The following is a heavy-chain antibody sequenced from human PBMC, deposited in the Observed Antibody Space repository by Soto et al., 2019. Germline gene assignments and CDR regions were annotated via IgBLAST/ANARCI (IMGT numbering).Heavy chain of an antibody. CDR3: ARKLIVRYYYYYGMDV. CDR1: GCSIIISNW. V-gene: IGHV4-4*02. Sequence: AXSGCSIIISNWCSWGRQPPGKGLELIGEIYHSGSTNYNPSLKSRVTISVDKSKNQFSLKLSSVTAADTAVYYCARKLIVRYYYYYGMDVWGQGTTVTVSS. J-gene: IGHJ6*02. D-gene: IGHD2-21*01. CDR2: IYHSGST.